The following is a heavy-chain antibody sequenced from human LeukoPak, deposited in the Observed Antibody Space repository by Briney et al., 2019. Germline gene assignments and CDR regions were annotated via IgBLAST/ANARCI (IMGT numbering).Heavy chain of an antibody. Sequence: ASVKVSCKASGYTFTGYYMHWLRQAPGQGLAGMGWINPDSGGTKYAQKFQGRVTMTSDPSISTAYMDLTRLRSDDTAVYYCARDLLRTVITNWFDPWGQGTLVTVSS. CDR1: GYTFTGYY. D-gene: IGHD4-17*01. J-gene: IGHJ5*02. V-gene: IGHV1-2*02. CDR3: ARDLLRTVITNWFDP. CDR2: INPDSGGT.